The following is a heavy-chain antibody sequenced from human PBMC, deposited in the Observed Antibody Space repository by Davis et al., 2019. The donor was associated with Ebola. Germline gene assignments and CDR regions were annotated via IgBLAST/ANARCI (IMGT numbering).Heavy chain of an antibody. Sequence: GESLKIPCAASGFTFSGSAMHWVRQASGKGLEWVGRIRSKANSYATAYAASVKGRFTISRDDSKNTAYLQMNSLKTEDTAVYYCTRHGMAWGQGTLVTVSS. D-gene: IGHD1-1*01. CDR3: TRHGMA. J-gene: IGHJ5*02. CDR1: GFTFSGSA. V-gene: IGHV3-73*01. CDR2: IRSKANSYAT.